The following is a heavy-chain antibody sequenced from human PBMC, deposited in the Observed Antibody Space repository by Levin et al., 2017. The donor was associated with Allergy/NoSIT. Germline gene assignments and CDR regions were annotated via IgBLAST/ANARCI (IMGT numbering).Heavy chain of an antibody. CDR1: GSTFIDHY. CDR3: ASDVVVPADYDAFDG. CDR2: INPKSGGT. J-gene: IGHJ3*01. Sequence: PGGSLRLSCKASGSTFIDHYIHWVRQAPGQGLECVGWINPKSGGTYSVPKFRGRVTMTRDTSTNTAYMELSSLRSDDTAVYYCASDVVVPADYDAFDGWGQGTMVTVAS. V-gene: IGHV1-2*02. D-gene: IGHD2-2*01.